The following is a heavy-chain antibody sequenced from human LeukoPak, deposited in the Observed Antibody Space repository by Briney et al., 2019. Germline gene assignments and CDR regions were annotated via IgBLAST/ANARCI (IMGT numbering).Heavy chain of an antibody. D-gene: IGHD5-24*01. V-gene: IGHV3-23*01. CDR1: GFTFSSYA. CDR3: AKAMATVGRAPYYFDY. CDR2: ISGSGGST. J-gene: IGHJ4*02. Sequence: PGGSLRFSCAASGFTFSSYAMSWVRQAPGKGLEWVSAISGSGGSTYYADSVRGRFTISRDNSKNTLYLQMNSLRAEDTAVYYCAKAMATVGRAPYYFDYWGQRTLVTVSS.